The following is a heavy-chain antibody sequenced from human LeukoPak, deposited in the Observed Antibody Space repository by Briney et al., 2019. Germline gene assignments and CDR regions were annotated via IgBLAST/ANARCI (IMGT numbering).Heavy chain of an antibody. CDR1: GFAFSSYW. V-gene: IGHV3-74*01. J-gene: IGHJ4*01. CDR2: INSDGSST. CDR3: ARAVYYSNYLGY. D-gene: IGHD3-10*01. Sequence: GGSLRLSCAASGFAFSSYWMHWVRQAPGKGLVWVSRINSDGSSTNYADSVMGRFTISRDNAKNTLYLQMNSLRAEDTAMYYCARAVYYSNYLGYWGQGTLVTVSS.